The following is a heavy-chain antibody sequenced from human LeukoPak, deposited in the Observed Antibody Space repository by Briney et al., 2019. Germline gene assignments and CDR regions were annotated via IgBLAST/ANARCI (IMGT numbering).Heavy chain of an antibody. V-gene: IGHV4-39*07. D-gene: IGHD2-2*01. CDR1: GGSISSGSYY. CDR3: ASVRKGYCSSTSCYAKGYYYYYMDV. CDR2: INHSGST. Sequence: SETLSLTCTVSGGSISSGSYYWSWIRQPPEKGLEWIGEINHSGSTNYNPSLKSRVTISVDTSKNQFSLKLSSVTAADTAVYYCASVRKGYCSSTSCYAKGYYYYYMDVWGKGTTVTISS. J-gene: IGHJ6*03.